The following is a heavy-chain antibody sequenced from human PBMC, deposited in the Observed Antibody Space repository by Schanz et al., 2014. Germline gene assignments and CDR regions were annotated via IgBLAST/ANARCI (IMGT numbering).Heavy chain of an antibody. CDR1: GFTFISYD. CDR3: AREDCSATSCYFRY. D-gene: IGHD2-21*01. Sequence: QAQLVESGGGVVQPGRSLRLSCVASGFTFISYDIHWVRQAPGKGLEWVAVIRYDGSNKNFVESVKGRFTISRDNSNNTVYLQMNTLRAEDTAVYYCAREDCSATSCYFRYWGQGTLVTVSS. V-gene: IGHV3-33*01. CDR2: IRYDGSNK. J-gene: IGHJ4*02.